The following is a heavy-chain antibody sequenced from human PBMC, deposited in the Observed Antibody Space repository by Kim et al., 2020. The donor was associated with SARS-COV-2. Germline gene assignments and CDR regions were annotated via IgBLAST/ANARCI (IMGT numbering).Heavy chain of an antibody. CDR2: ISSSSSYI. J-gene: IGHJ5*01. D-gene: IGHD6-13*01. Sequence: GGSLRLSCAASGFTFSSYTMNWVRQAPGKGLEWVSSISSSSSYIYDADAVKGRFTIAIDNAKNSLYLQMNIQRAGDTAMYYCASEGGGISGWSGFDSWGQGTLVTVSS. CDR1: GFTFSSYT. V-gene: IGHV3-21*01. CDR3: ASEGGGISGWSGFDS.